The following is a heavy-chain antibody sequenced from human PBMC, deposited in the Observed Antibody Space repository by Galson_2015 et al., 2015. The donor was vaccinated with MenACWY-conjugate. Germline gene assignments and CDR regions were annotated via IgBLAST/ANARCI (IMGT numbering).Heavy chain of an antibody. CDR1: GFSISRYG. V-gene: IGHV3-33*01. CDR3: ARDALVVAPAATFRWFDP. D-gene: IGHD2-15*01. CDR2: LRSDGSDE. J-gene: IGHJ5*02. Sequence: SLRLSCAASGFSISRYGMHWVRQAPGKGLEWVAVLRSDGSDEYYVDSVKGRFTISRDNSKNTLYLQMNSLRAEDTAVYYCARDALVVAPAATFRWFDPWGQGTLVPVSS.